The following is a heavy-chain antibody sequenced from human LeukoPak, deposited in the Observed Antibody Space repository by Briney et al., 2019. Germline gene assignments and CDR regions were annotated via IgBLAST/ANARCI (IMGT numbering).Heavy chain of an antibody. CDR3: AKSVRVFGERPLLLHYYGMDV. CDR1: GFTFSSYG. J-gene: IGHJ6*02. Sequence: PGGSLRLSCAASGFTFSSYGMHWVRQAPGKGLEWVAVISYVGSNKYYADSVRGRFTISRDNSKNTLYLQMNSLRAEDTAVYYCAKSVRVFGERPLLLHYYGMDVWGQGTTVTVSS. D-gene: IGHD3-10*02. V-gene: IGHV3-30*18. CDR2: ISYVGSNK.